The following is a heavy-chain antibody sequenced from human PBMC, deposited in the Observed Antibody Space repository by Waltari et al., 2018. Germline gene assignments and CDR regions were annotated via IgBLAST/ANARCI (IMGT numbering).Heavy chain of an antibody. CDR2: INPTSGVT. V-gene: IGHV1-2*06. CDR1: GYTFTGYY. Sequence: QVQLVQSGAEVKKPGASVKVSCKASGYTFTGYYMHWVRQAPGQGLEWMGRINPTSGVTNYAQKFQGSVTRTRDTSISTAYIELSRLRSDDTAVYYCALDYYDSSGSSQNFDYWGQGTLVTVSS. J-gene: IGHJ4*02. D-gene: IGHD3-22*01. CDR3: ALDYYDSSGSSQNFDY.